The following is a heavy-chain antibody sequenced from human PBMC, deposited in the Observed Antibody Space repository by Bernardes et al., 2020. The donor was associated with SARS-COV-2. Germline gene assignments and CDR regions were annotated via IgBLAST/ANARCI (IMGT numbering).Heavy chain of an antibody. Sequence: GSLRLSCAVSGFTVSNNYMSWVRQAPGKGLEWVSVIYSVGSTYYADSVNGRFTISRDNSKNTVDLQMNSLRDEDTAVYYCARLEFITRRDYWGQGTLVTVSS. D-gene: IGHD3-10*01. CDR3: ARLEFITRRDY. J-gene: IGHJ4*02. CDR1: GFTVSNNY. CDR2: IYSVGST. V-gene: IGHV3-66*01.